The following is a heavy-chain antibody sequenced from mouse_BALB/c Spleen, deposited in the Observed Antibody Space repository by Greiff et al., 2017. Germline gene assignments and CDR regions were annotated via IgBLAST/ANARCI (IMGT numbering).Heavy chain of an antibody. CDR1: GFTFSSFG. D-gene: IGHD2-1*01. J-gene: IGHJ4*01. CDR3: ARDGNYVTSYAMDY. Sequence: DVKLVESGGGLVQPGGSRKLSCAASGFTFSSFGMHWVRQAPEKGLEWVAYISSGSSTIYYADTVKGRFTISRDNPKNTLFLQMTSLRSEDTAMYYCARDGNYVTSYAMDYWGQGTSVTVSS. V-gene: IGHV5-17*02. CDR2: ISSGSSTI.